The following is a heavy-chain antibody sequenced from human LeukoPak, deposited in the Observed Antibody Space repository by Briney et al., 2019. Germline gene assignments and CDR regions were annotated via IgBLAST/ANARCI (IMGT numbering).Heavy chain of an antibody. CDR2: ISGSGGST. CDR1: GFTFSSYA. V-gene: IGHV3-23*01. Sequence: HPGGSLRLSCAASGFTFSSYAMSWVRQAPGKGLEWVSAISGSGGSTYYADSVKGRFTISRDNSKNTLYLQMNSLRAEDTAVYYCAKGVSGIVGPLDAFDIWGQGTMVTVSS. CDR3: AKGVSGIVGPLDAFDI. J-gene: IGHJ3*02. D-gene: IGHD1-26*01.